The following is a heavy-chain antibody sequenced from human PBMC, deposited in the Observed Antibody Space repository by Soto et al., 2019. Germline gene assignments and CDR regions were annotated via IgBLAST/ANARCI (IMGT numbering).Heavy chain of an antibody. V-gene: IGHV1-18*01. D-gene: IGHD3-16*02. Sequence: QVQLVQSGAEVKKPGASVKVSCKASGYTVTSYGISWVRQAPGQGLEWMGWISAYNGNTNYAQKLQGRVTMTTDTSTSRAYMELRSLRYDDTAVYYCARGCSGGVIAVPEKYWGQGTLVTVSS. J-gene: IGHJ4*02. CDR2: ISAYNGNT. CDR3: ARGCSGGVIAVPEKY. CDR1: GYTVTSYG.